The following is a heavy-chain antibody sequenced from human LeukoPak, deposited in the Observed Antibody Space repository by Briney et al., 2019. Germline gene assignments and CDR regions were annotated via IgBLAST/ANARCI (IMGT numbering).Heavy chain of an antibody. CDR3: ARVSGDYYYGSGSYYIDY. CDR2: ISSSSFTI. J-gene: IGHJ4*02. Sequence: GGSPRLSCAASGFTFSSDNMNWVRQAPGKGLEWVSYISSSSFTIHYADSVKGRFTISRDNAKNSLYLQMNSLRAEDTAVYYCARVSGDYYYGSGSYYIDYWGQGTLVTVSS. V-gene: IGHV3-48*01. CDR1: GFTFSSDN. D-gene: IGHD3-10*01.